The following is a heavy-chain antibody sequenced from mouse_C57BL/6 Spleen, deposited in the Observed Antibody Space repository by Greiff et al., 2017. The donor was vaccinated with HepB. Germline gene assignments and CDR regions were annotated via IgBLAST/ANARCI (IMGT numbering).Heavy chain of an antibody. J-gene: IGHJ3*01. CDR3: ARGDFGYYGGFAY. D-gene: IGHD2-3*01. CDR2: IYPGDGDT. V-gene: IGHV1-80*01. CDR1: GYAFSSYW. Sequence: VQLQQSGAELVKPGASVKISCKASGYAFSSYWMNWVKQRPGKGLEWIGQIYPGDGDTNYNGKFKGKATLTADKSSSTAYMQLSSLTSEDSAVYFCARGDFGYYGGFAYWGQGTLVTVSA.